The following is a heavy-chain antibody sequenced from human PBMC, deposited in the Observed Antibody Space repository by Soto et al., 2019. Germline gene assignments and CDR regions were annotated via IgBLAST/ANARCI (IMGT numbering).Heavy chain of an antibody. J-gene: IGHJ3*02. Sequence: GGSLRLSCAASGFTFSSYDMHWVRQATGKGLEWVSAIGTAGDPYYPGSVKGRCTISRENAKNSLYLQMNSLRAGDTGVYCSARGGLGMGGAFDIWGQGTMVTVSS. D-gene: IGHD7-27*01. CDR1: GFTFSSYD. CDR3: ARGGLGMGGAFDI. CDR2: IGTAGDP. V-gene: IGHV3-13*05.